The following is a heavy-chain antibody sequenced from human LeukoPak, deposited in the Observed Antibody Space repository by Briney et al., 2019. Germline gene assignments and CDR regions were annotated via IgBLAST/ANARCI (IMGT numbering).Heavy chain of an antibody. Sequence: ASVTVSCKVSGYTLTELSMHWVRQAPGKGLEWMGGFDPEDGETIYAQKFQGRVTMTEDTSTDTAYMELSSLRSEDTAVYYCATVPYSSGNYGMDVWGQGTTVTVSS. V-gene: IGHV1-24*01. CDR3: ATVPYSSGNYGMDV. CDR2: FDPEDGET. J-gene: IGHJ6*02. D-gene: IGHD6-19*01. CDR1: GYTLTELS.